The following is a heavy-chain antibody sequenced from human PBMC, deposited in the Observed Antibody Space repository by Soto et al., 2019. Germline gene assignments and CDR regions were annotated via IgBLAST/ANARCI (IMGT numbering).Heavy chain of an antibody. CDR1: GFTLRSYE. J-gene: IGHJ3*01. Sequence: LRLSCEASGFTLRSYEMNWVRQAPGKGLEWISYITSSTRTTYYADSVKGRFIISRDNARKSVYLQMSSLTADDTAIYYCVREGRGSFDFWGRGTMVTVSS. CDR2: ITSSTRTT. CDR3: VREGRGSFDF. V-gene: IGHV3-48*03. D-gene: IGHD5-12*01.